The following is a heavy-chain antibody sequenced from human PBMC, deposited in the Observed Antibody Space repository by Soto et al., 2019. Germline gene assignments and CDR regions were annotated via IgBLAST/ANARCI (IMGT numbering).Heavy chain of an antibody. CDR1: GGSFSGYY. CDR2: INHSGST. D-gene: IGHD4-4*01. CDR3: ARGGGALNSNYFAWSLQFDP. J-gene: IGHJ5*02. V-gene: IGHV4-34*01. Sequence: SETLSLTCAVYGGSFSGYYWSWIRQPPGKGLEWIGEINHSGSTNYNPSLKSRVTISVDTSKNQFSLKLSSVTAADTAVYYCARGGGALNSNYFAWSLQFDPWGQGTLVTVSS.